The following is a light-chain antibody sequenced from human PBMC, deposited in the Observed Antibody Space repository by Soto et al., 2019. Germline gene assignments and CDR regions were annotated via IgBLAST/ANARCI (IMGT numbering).Light chain of an antibody. CDR2: DAS. CDR1: QDISNH. CDR3: QQSHILPRS. Sequence: DIQMTQSPSSLSASVGQRVTITCQASQDISNHLIWYQQKPGKAPKFLIYDASNLETVVPSRFSRSGSGTDLSFSISSLQPEDVATFFCQQSHILPRSFGPGTQVRIK. J-gene: IGKJ3*01. V-gene: IGKV1-33*01.